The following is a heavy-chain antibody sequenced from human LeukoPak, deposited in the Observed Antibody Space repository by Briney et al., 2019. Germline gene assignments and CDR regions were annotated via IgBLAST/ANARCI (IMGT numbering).Heavy chain of an antibody. Sequence: GGSLRLSCAASGFTFSSYSMNWVRQAPGKGLEWVSSISSSSSYIYYADSVKGRFTISRDNAKNSLCLQMNSLRAEDTAVYYCASTLIAVAGGFDPWGQGTLVTVSS. V-gene: IGHV3-21*01. CDR1: GFTFSSYS. D-gene: IGHD6-19*01. J-gene: IGHJ5*02. CDR3: ASTLIAVAGGFDP. CDR2: ISSSSSYI.